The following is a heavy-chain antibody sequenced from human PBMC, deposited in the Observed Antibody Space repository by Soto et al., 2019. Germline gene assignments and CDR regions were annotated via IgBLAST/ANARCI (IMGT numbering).Heavy chain of an antibody. CDR1: GYSFTSYW. CDR2: IDPSDSYT. Sequence: GESRKISCKGSGYSFTSYWISWVRQMPGKGLEWMGRIDPSDSYTNYSPSFQGHVTISADKSISTAYLQWSSLKASDTAMYYCARAGYSSSSLYYYGMDVWGQGTTVTVSS. CDR3: ARAGYSSSSLYYYGMDV. V-gene: IGHV5-10-1*01. D-gene: IGHD6-13*01. J-gene: IGHJ6*02.